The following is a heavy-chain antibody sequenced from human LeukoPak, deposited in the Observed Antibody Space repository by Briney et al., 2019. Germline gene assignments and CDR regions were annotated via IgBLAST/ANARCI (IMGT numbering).Heavy chain of an antibody. J-gene: IGHJ4*02. Sequence: ASVKVSCKASGYTFTSYDINWVRQATGQGLEWMGWMNPNSGNTGYAQKFQGRVTMTRNTSISTAYMELSSLRSEDTAVYYCARERGGITIFGVVIPPLDWGQGTLVTVSS. D-gene: IGHD3-3*01. CDR1: GYTFTSYD. CDR2: MNPNSGNT. CDR3: ARERGGITIFGVVIPPLD. V-gene: IGHV1-8*01.